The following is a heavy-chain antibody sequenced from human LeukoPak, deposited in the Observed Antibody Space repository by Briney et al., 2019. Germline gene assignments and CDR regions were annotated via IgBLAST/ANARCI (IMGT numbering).Heavy chain of an antibody. Sequence: SETLSLTCAVYGGSFSGYYWSWIRQPPGKGLEWIGEINHSGSTNYNPSLKSRVTISVDTSKNQFSLKLSSVTAADTAVYYCARSLGTAVHFDYWGQGTLVTVSS. D-gene: IGHD6-19*01. J-gene: IGHJ4*02. V-gene: IGHV4-34*01. CDR3: ARSLGTAVHFDY. CDR2: INHSGST. CDR1: GGSFSGYY.